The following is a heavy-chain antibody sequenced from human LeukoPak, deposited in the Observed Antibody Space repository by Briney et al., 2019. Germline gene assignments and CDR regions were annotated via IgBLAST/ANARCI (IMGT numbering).Heavy chain of an antibody. CDR2: IYFSGTT. CDR3: ARRGGYCSSTSCNNWFDP. Sequence: SETLSLTCTVSGGSFNSYYWGWIRQPPGKGLEWIATIYFSGTTYYNPSLKSRVTMSVDTSKNQFSLKLTSVTAADTSVYYCARRGGYCSSTSCNNWFDPWGQGTLVTVSS. V-gene: IGHV4-39*01. CDR1: GGSFNSYY. J-gene: IGHJ5*02. D-gene: IGHD2-2*01.